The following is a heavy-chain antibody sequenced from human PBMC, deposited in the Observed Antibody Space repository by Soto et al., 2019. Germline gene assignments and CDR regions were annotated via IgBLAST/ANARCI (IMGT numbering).Heavy chain of an antibody. CDR2: IAYDGRNK. Sequence: PGGSLRLSCAASGFTFSSYAMRWVRQAPGKGLEWVAVIAYDGRNKYYADSVKGRFTISRDNSKNTLYLQMNSLRIEDTAVYYCARELERVFDYWGQGTLVTVSS. CDR3: ARELERVFDY. V-gene: IGHV3-30*04. CDR1: GFTFSSYA. D-gene: IGHD1-1*01. J-gene: IGHJ4*02.